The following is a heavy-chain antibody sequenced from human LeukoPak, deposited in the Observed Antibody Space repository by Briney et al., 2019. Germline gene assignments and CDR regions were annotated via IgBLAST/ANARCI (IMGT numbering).Heavy chain of an antibody. V-gene: IGHV1-8*01. J-gene: IGHJ6*02. CDR3: ARLAVVTPLFYYYYYGMDA. CDR1: GYTFTSYD. Sequence: GASVKVSCKASGYTFTSYDINWVRQATGQGLEWMGWMNPNSGNTGYAQKFQGRVTMTRNTSISTAYMELSSLRSEDTAVYYCARLAVVTPLFYYYYYGMDAWGQGTTVTVSS. CDR2: MNPNSGNT. D-gene: IGHD4-23*01.